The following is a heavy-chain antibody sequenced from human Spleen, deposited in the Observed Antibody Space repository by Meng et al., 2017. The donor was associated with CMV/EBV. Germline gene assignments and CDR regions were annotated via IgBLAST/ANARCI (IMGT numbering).Heavy chain of an antibody. D-gene: IGHD2-2*01. J-gene: IGHJ5*02. CDR1: GYTFTSDG. CDR3: TRGHYASSFNWFDP. V-gene: IGHV1-18*01. CDR2: ISPYSYNI. Sequence: ASVKVSCKASGYTFTSDGINWVRQAPGQGLEWMGWISPYSYNINYAQKFQGRVTMTTDTSTSTAYMDLRSLRSDDTAVYYCTRGHYASSFNWFDPWGQGTPVTVSS.